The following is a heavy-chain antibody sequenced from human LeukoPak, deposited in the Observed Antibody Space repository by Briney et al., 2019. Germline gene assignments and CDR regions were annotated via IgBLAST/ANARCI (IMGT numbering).Heavy chain of an antibody. CDR3: ARTPDQAEYGYNIASRYFDY. Sequence: GGSLRLSCAASGFTFSSYAMHWVRQAPGKGLEYVSAISNNGGDTYYANSVKGRFTISRDNSKNTMYLQMGSLRAEDMAVYYCARTPDQAEYGYNIASRYFDYWGQGTLVTVSS. J-gene: IGHJ4*02. V-gene: IGHV3-64*01. CDR1: GFTFSSYA. CDR2: ISNNGGDT. D-gene: IGHD5-24*01.